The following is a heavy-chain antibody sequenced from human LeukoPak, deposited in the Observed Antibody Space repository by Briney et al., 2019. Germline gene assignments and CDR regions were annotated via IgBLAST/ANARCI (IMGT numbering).Heavy chain of an antibody. D-gene: IGHD4-17*01. CDR1: GFTFSTYW. V-gene: IGHV3-7*01. J-gene: IGHJ4*02. Sequence: HPGGSLRLSCAVSGFTFSTYWLSWVRQAPGKELEWVANIKQDGSEKFYVDSVKRRFTISRDNAKNSMYLQMNSLRAEDTAVYYCARFSAMTTESRLGYWGQGTLVTVSS. CDR3: ARFSAMTTESRLGY. CDR2: IKQDGSEK.